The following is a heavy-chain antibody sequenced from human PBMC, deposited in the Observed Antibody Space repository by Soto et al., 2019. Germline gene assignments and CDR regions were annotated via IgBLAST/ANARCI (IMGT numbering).Heavy chain of an antibody. V-gene: IGHV1-18*01. Sequence: QVQLVQSGAEVKKPGASVKVSCKASGFIFTNYDIAWVRQAPGQGLEWMGWISIYDSDTLYGDKFQDRVTMTADTSTSTAYMELRTLGSDDTANYYCVRQPRQLANNWFDLWGQGSLVIVSP. CDR2: ISIYDSDT. J-gene: IGHJ5*02. CDR3: VRQPRQLANNWFDL. D-gene: IGHD5-18*01. CDR1: GFIFTNYD.